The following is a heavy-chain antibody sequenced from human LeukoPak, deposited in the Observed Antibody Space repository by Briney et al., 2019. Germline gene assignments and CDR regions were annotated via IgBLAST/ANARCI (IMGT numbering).Heavy chain of an antibody. D-gene: IGHD2/OR15-2a*01. J-gene: IGHJ5*02. CDR2: IYTSGST. Sequence: SETLSLTCTVSGGSISSYYWSWIRQPAGKGLEWIGRIYTSGSTNYNPSLKSRVTMSVDTSKNQFSLKLSSVTAEDTAVYYCAKNLIVTGFDPWGQGTLVTVSS. CDR3: AKNLIVTGFDP. V-gene: IGHV4-4*07. CDR1: GGSISSYY.